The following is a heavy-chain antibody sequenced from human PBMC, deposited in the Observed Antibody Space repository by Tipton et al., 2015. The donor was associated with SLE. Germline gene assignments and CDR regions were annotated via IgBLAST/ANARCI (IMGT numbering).Heavy chain of an antibody. V-gene: IGHV3-30*04. D-gene: IGHD6-13*01. CDR1: GFTFSSYA. CDR2: ISYDGSNK. CDR3: ARVRLDGGAAAVQGAFDI. Sequence: RSLRLSCAASGFTFSSYAMHWVRQAPGKGLEWVAVISYDGSNKYYADSVKGRFTISRDNSKNTLYLQMNSLRAEDTAVYYCARVRLDGGAAAVQGAFDIWGQGTMVTVSS. J-gene: IGHJ3*02.